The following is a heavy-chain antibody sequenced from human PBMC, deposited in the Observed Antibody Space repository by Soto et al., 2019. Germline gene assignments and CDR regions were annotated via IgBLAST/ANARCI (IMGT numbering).Heavy chain of an antibody. D-gene: IGHD3-22*01. V-gene: IGHV4-34*01. Sequence: SETLSLTCAVYGGSFNGYYWSWIRQPPGKGLEWIGEINHSGSTNYNPSLKSRVTISVDTSKNQFSLKLSSVTAADTAVYYCARGGYYYDSSVFDYGGQGTLVPVS. CDR1: GGSFNGYY. CDR3: ARGGYYYDSSVFDY. CDR2: INHSGST. J-gene: IGHJ4*02.